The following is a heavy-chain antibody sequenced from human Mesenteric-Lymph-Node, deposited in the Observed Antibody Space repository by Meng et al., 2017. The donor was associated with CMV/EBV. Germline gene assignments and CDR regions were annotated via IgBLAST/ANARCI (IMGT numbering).Heavy chain of an antibody. D-gene: IGHD3-10*01. CDR2: ISSTSSYI. CDR1: GFTFSSYN. CDR3: ARDIRGSDYYYGMDV. V-gene: IGHV3-21*01. Sequence: GESLKISCAASGFTFSSYNMNWVRQAPGKGLEWISYISSTSSYIDYADSVKGRFTISRDNARNSLFLQMNSLRAEDTAVYYCARDIRGSDYYYGMDVWGQGTTVTVSS. J-gene: IGHJ6*02.